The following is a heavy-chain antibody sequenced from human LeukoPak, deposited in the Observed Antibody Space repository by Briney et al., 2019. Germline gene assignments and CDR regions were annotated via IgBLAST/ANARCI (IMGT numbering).Heavy chain of an antibody. CDR3: VRGRRAATILGGLDY. V-gene: IGHV1-18*01. CDR2: ISAYTGNT. CDR1: GYTFINYG. Sequence: GALVKVSCKASGYTFINYGISWVRQAPGQGLEWMGWISAYTGNTNYAQKFQGRVTMTTDTSASTAYMELRSLRSDDTAVFYCVRGRRAATILGGLDYWGQGTLVTVSS. J-gene: IGHJ4*02. D-gene: IGHD5-12*01.